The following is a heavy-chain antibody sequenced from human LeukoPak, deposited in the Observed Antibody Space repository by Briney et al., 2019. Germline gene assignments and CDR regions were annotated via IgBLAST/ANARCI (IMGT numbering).Heavy chain of an antibody. Sequence: SGGSLRLSCAASGFTFSSYAMHWVRQAPGKGLEWVAVISYDGSNKYYADSVKGRFTISRDNSKNTLYLQMNSLRAEDTAVYYCARDHTSVGRLIDYWGQGTLVTVSS. D-gene: IGHD2/OR15-2a*01. CDR2: ISYDGSNK. V-gene: IGHV3-30-3*01. CDR1: GFTFSSYA. CDR3: ARDHTSVGRLIDY. J-gene: IGHJ4*02.